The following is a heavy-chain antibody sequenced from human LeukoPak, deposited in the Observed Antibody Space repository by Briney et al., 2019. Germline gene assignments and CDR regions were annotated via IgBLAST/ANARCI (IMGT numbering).Heavy chain of an antibody. CDR2: VYYSGSA. CDR1: GGSISSDY. V-gene: IGHV4-59*01. J-gene: IGHJ5*02. D-gene: IGHD6-19*01. Sequence: SETLSLTCTVSGGSISSDYWSWIRQPPGTGLEWIGYVYYSGSASYNPSLKSRVTISVDTSKNQFSLKLSSVTAADTAVYYCARVRVVAGTWFDPWGQGTLVTVSS. CDR3: ARVRVVAGTWFDP.